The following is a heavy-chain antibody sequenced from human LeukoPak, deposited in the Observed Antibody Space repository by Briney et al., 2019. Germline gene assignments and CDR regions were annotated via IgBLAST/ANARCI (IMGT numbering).Heavy chain of an antibody. CDR3: ARYDEFWPKRGAFDI. CDR1: GGSISSYY. V-gene: IGHV4-59*01. D-gene: IGHD3-3*01. Sequence: SETLSLTCTVSGGSISSYYWSWIRQPPGKGLEWIGYIYYSGSTNYNPSLKSRVTISVDTSKNQFSLELSSVTAADTAVYYCARYDEFWPKRGAFDIWGQGTMVTVSS. J-gene: IGHJ3*02. CDR2: IYYSGST.